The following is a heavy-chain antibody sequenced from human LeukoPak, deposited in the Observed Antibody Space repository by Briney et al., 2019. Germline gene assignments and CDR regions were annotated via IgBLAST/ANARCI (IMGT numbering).Heavy chain of an antibody. CDR1: GFSFSSYG. J-gene: IGHJ4*02. CDR3: ASHGGL. CDR2: IWYDGINK. V-gene: IGHV3-33*01. D-gene: IGHD5-12*01. Sequence: GGSLRLSCAASGFSFSSYGMHWVRQAPGKGLEWVAVIWYDGINKNYADSVKGRFTISRDNSKNMLYVQMNSLRGEDAAVYYCASHGGLWGQGTLVTVSS.